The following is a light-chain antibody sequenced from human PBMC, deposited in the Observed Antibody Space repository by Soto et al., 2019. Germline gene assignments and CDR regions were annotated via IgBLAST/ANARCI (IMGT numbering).Light chain of an antibody. CDR3: QQYGSPIT. CDR2: GAS. J-gene: IGKJ5*01. V-gene: IGKV3-20*01. CDR1: QSLLHSNGNNY. Sequence: ILMTQSPLSLPVTPGEPASISCRSSQSLLHSNGNNYLDWYQQRPGQAPRLLIYGASTRATGIPDRFSGSGSGTDFTLTISRLEPEDFAVYYCQQYGSPITFGQGTRLEIK.